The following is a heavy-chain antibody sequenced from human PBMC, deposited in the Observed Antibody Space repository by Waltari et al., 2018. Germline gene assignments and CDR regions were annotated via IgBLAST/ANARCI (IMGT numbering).Heavy chain of an antibody. CDR2: INAGNGNT. V-gene: IGHV1-3*01. Sequence: QVQLVQSGAEVKKPGASVKVSCKASGYTFTSYAMHWVRQAPGQRLEGMGWINAGNGNTKYSQKFQGRVTITRDTSASTAYMELSSLRSEDTAVYYCARGARPLRYCSGGSCQYYFDYWGQGTLVTVSS. CDR3: ARGARPLRYCSGGSCQYYFDY. D-gene: IGHD2-15*01. CDR1: GYTFTSYA. J-gene: IGHJ4*02.